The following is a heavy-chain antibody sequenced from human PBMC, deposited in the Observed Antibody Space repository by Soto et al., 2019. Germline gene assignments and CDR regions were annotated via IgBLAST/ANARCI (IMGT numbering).Heavy chain of an antibody. CDR3: AKDFGGLYNWFDH. Sequence: ASVKISCKASGSMFTSYDINWVRQAAGQGLEWLGLMNPNNGKTDYAQKFQGRLTMTRDNSISTVYMELRSLTSQDNAVYYCAKDFGGLYNWFDHWGQGTLVTVSS. CDR2: MNPNNGKT. J-gene: IGHJ5*02. V-gene: IGHV1-8*01. CDR1: GSMFTSYD. D-gene: IGHD3-16*01.